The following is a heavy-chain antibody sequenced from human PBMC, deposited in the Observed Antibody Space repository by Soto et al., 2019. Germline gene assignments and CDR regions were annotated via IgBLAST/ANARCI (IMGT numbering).Heavy chain of an antibody. CDR2: VSGSGGNT. J-gene: IGHJ4*02. CDR3: AKLNLVVSATAGKRPLDY. V-gene: IGHV3-23*01. D-gene: IGHD6-13*01. Sequence: VQLLESGGGLVQPGGSLRLSCAASGFTFSNYAMSWVRQAPGKGLEWVSAVSGSGGNTYNADSVQGRFTISRDNSKYMQNLQLNSRRAEYSAVHYGAKLNLVVSATAGKRPLDYWGQGTLVTVSS. CDR1: GFTFSNYA.